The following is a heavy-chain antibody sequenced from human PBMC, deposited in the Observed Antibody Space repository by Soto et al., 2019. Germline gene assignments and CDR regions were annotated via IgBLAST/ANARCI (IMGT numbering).Heavy chain of an antibody. D-gene: IGHD6-19*01. CDR3: VSHRNYIVVSGSFFDY. Sequence: SETLSLTCTVSGGSISSYYWSWIRQPPGKGLEWIGCIYYSGSTHYNPSLKSRVTVSVDTSKNQFSLKLTSVTAADTAVYFCVSHRNYIVVSGSFFDYWSQGTLVTVYS. CDR2: IYYSGST. J-gene: IGHJ4*02. V-gene: IGHV4-59*04. CDR1: GGSISSYY.